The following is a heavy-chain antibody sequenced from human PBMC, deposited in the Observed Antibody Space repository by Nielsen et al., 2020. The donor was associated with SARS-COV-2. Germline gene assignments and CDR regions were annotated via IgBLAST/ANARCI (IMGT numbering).Heavy chain of an antibody. V-gene: IGHV3-9*01. J-gene: IGHJ4*02. CDR1: GFTFDDYA. CDR3: AKEEMTTC. CDR2: ISWNSGSI. D-gene: IGHD4-11*01. Sequence: GGSLRLSCAASGFTFDDYAMHWVRQAPGKGLEWVSGISWNSGSIGYADSVKGRFTISRDNAKNPLYLQMNSLRAEDTALYYCAKEEMTTCWGQGTLVTVSS.